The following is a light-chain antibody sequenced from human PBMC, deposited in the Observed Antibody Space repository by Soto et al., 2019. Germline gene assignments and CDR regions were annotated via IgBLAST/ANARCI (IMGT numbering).Light chain of an antibody. Sequence: DIVLTQSPGTLSLSPGERATLSCRASQTIASSFLAWYQQKPGQAPRLLIYGASTRAAGVPDRFAGSGSGTDFTLTISRLEPEDFAVYYCQQYGRSPLTSPFGQGTRLGVK. J-gene: IGKJ2*01. CDR3: QQYGRSPLTSP. V-gene: IGKV3-20*01. CDR1: QTIASSF. CDR2: GAS.